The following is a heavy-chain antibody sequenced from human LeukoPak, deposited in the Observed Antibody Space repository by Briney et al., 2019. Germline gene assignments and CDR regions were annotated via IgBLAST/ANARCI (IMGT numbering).Heavy chain of an antibody. CDR3: AREYYDSSGYYSYYFDY. CDR2: ISPNSGGT. CDR1: GYTFTGYY. V-gene: IGHV1-2*06. Sequence: GASVTVSSRASGYTFTGYYMHWVRQAPGQGLEWMGRISPNSGGTNYAQNLQGRVTMTRDTSISTAYMELSRLRSDDTAVYYCAREYYDSSGYYSYYFDYWGQGTLVTVSS. D-gene: IGHD3-22*01. J-gene: IGHJ4*02.